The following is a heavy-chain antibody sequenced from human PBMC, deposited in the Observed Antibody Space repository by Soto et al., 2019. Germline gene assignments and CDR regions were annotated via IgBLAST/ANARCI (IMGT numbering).Heavy chain of an antibody. CDR3: AKDKDGEMVYAQGGMDV. J-gene: IGHJ6*02. CDR1: GFTFSSYG. V-gene: IGHV3-30*18. D-gene: IGHD2-8*01. CDR2: ISYDGSNK. Sequence: GGSLRLSCAASGFTFSSYGMHWVRQAPGKGLEWVAVISYDGSNKYYADSVKGRFTISRDNSKNTLYLQMNSLRAEDTAVYYCAKDKDGEMVYAQGGMDVWGQGTTVTVSS.